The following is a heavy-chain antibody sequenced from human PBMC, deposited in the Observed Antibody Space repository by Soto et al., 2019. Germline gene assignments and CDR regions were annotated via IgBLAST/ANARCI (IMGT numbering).Heavy chain of an antibody. CDR1: GFTFSSYW. CDR3: ARGYSNYPFDN. Sequence: GGSLRLSCAASGFTFSSYWMHWVRQAPGKGLVWVSRINSDGSSTTYADSVKGRFTISRDNAKNTLYLQMNSLRAEDTAVYYCARGYSNYPFDNWGQGTLVTVSS. V-gene: IGHV3-74*01. J-gene: IGHJ4*02. D-gene: IGHD4-4*01. CDR2: INSDGSST.